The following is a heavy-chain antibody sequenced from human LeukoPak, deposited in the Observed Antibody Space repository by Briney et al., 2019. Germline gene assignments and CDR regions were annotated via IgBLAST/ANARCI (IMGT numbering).Heavy chain of an antibody. CDR1: GYTFTGYY. D-gene: IGHD3-10*01. V-gene: IGHV1-2*02. CDR3: ARGITMVRGVIIPTVYY. Sequence: ASVKVSCKASGYTFTGYYMHWVRQAPGQGLEWMGCINPNSGGTNYAQKFQGRVTMTRDTSISTAYMELSRLRSDDTAVYYCARGITMVRGVIIPTVYYWGQGTLVTVSS. J-gene: IGHJ4*02. CDR2: INPNSGGT.